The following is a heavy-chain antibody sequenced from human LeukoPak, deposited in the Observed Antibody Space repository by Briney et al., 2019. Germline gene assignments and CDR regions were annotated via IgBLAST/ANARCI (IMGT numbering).Heavy chain of an antibody. V-gene: IGHV4-61*01. Sequence: SETLSLTCTVSGGSVSSCSYYWSWIRQPPGKGLEWIGYIYYSGSTNSNPSLKSRVTVSVDTPKNQFSLKLSSVTAADTAVYYCAREAFGIQRDWFDPWGQGTLVTVSS. D-gene: IGHD3-10*01. CDR3: AREAFGIQRDWFDP. CDR2: IYYSGST. J-gene: IGHJ5*02. CDR1: GGSVSSCSYY.